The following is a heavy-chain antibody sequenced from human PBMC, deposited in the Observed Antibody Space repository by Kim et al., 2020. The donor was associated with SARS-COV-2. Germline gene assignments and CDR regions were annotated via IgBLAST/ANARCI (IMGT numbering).Heavy chain of an antibody. CDR2: INHSGST. D-gene: IGHD3-3*01. J-gene: IGHJ4*01. CDR3: ARGRSFWSGYRYEPDPKRSQSPLCFDY. CDR1: GGSFSGYY. V-gene: IGHV4-34*01. Sequence: SETLSLTCAVYGGSFSGYYWSWIRQPPGKGLEWLGEINHSGSTNYNPSLKSRVTISADTSKNQFSLKLCSVTAADTAGYYCARGRSFWSGYRYEPDPKRSQSPLCFDYWGQETLVTVSS.